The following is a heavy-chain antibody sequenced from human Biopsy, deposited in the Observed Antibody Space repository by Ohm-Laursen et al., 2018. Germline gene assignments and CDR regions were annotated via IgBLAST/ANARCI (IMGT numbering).Heavy chain of an antibody. Sequence: GSSVKASCKVSGYAVTDYFLHWLRQAPGEGPGWLGWIRPNIGGTNYAQKFQGRVTMTTDTSTSTVYLELRRLISDDTAVYYCARDIMNRIAGLVARSDVFDVWGQGTLVTVSS. CDR3: ARDIMNRIAGLVARSDVFDV. CDR2: IRPNIGGT. V-gene: IGHV1-2*02. CDR1: GYAVTDYF. J-gene: IGHJ3*01. D-gene: IGHD3-16*01.